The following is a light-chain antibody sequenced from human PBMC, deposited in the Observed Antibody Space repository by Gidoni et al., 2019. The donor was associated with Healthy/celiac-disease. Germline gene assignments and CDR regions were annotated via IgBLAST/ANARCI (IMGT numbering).Light chain of an antibody. CDR3: QQQPFT. J-gene: IGKJ4*01. CDR2: DAS. Sequence: EIVLTQSPATLSLSPGERATLSCRASQSVSSYLAWYQQKPGQAPRLLIYDASNRATGIPARFSGSGSGTDFTLTISSLEPEDFAVYYCQQQPFTFGGXTKVEIK. V-gene: IGKV3-11*01. CDR1: QSVSSY.